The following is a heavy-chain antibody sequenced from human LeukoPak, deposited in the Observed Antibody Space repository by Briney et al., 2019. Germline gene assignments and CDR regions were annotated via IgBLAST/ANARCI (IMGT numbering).Heavy chain of an antibody. CDR3: ARRGYCSSASCYEYWFDP. CDR2: IYYSGST. CDR1: GGSISSSSYY. V-gene: IGHV4-39*01. D-gene: IGHD2-2*01. J-gene: IGHJ5*02. Sequence: SETLSLTCTVSGGSISSSSYYWGWIRQPPGKGLEWIGIIYYSGSTYYNPSLKSRLTISVDTSKNQFSLKLSSVTATDTAVYYCARRGYCSSASCYEYWFDPWGQGTLVTVSS.